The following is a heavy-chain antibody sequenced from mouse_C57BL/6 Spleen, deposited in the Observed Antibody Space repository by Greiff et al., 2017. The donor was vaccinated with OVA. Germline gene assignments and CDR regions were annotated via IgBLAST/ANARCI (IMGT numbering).Heavy chain of an antibody. J-gene: IGHJ3*01. CDR2: IYPSDSET. CDR3: ARRVLSRSFAY. Sequence: VQLQQPGAELVRPGSSVKLSCKASGYTFTSYWMDWVKQRPGQGLEWIGNIYPSDSETHYNQKFKDKATLTVDKSSSTAYMQLSSLTSEDSAVYYCARRVLSRSFAYWGQGTLVTVSA. D-gene: IGHD1-1*02. V-gene: IGHV1-61*01. CDR1: GYTFTSYW.